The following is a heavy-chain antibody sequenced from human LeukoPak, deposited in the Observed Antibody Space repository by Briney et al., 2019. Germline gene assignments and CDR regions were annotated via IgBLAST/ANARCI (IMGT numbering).Heavy chain of an antibody. CDR3: AKTLIYYDSSGYYFDY. V-gene: IGHV3-23*01. Sequence: GGSLRLSCAASGFTFSSYAMSWVRQAPGKGLEWVSAISGSGGSTYYADSVKGRLTISRDNSKNTLYLQMNSLRAEDTAVYYCAKTLIYYDSSGYYFDYWGQGTLVTVSS. CDR2: ISGSGGST. CDR1: GFTFSSYA. J-gene: IGHJ4*02. D-gene: IGHD3-22*01.